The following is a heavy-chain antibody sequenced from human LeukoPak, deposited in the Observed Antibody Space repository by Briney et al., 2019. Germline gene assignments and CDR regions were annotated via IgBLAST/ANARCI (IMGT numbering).Heavy chain of an antibody. CDR3: ASGHTAVTRHFDF. D-gene: IGHD4-17*01. CDR2: ISSGSSAI. CDR1: GFTFSSYW. V-gene: IGHV3-21*01. Sequence: GGSLRLSCAASGFTFSSYWMTWVRQAPGKGLEWVSIISSGSSAIFSADSLKGRFTISRDDAKNLLYLEMNSLRAEDTAVYYCASGHTAVTRHFDFWLQGSMVTVCS. J-gene: IGHJ4*02.